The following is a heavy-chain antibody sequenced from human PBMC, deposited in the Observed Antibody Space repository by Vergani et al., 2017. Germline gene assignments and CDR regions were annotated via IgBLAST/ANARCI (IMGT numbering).Heavy chain of an antibody. V-gene: IGHV1-2*02. D-gene: IGHD2-2*01. Sequence: QVQLVQSGAEVKRPGASVKVSCKASGYTFTAYYMHWMRQAPGQGLEWMGWINPNSGGTYYAQKFQGRVTMNRDTSISTAYLELCRLTSDDTAVYYCSRGDTIYCSSSICYGYFDYWGQGTLVTVSP. CDR2: INPNSGGT. CDR1: GYTFTAYY. CDR3: SRGDTIYCSSSICYGYFDY. J-gene: IGHJ4*02.